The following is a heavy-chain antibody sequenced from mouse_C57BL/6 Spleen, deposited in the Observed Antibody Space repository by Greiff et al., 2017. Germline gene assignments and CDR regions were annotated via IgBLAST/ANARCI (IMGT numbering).Heavy chain of an antibody. J-gene: IGHJ3*01. Sequence: QVQLQQPGAELVKPGASVKLSCKASGYTFTSYWMQWVKQRPGQGLEWIWEVEPSDGYTNYNQKFKGKATLTVDTSSSTAYMQLGSLPSEDSAVYYCASQGLETAQATFADWGQGTLVTVDA. CDR3: ASQGLETAQATFAD. D-gene: IGHD3-2*02. CDR1: GYTFTSYW. CDR2: VEPSDGYT. V-gene: IGHV1-50*01.